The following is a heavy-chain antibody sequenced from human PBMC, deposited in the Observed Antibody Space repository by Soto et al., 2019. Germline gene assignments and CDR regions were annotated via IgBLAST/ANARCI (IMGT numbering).Heavy chain of an antibody. D-gene: IGHD1-1*01. Sequence: QGHLVQSGAEVKKPGASVKVSCKGSGYGFTTYGITWVRQAPGQGLEWMAWISAHNGNTNYTQKLQGRVTVTRDTSTSTAYMELRSLRSDDTAVYYCAGGRYGDYGDQGALVTVSS. CDR1: GYGFTTYG. CDR3: AGGRYGDY. J-gene: IGHJ4*02. V-gene: IGHV1-18*01. CDR2: ISAHNGNT.